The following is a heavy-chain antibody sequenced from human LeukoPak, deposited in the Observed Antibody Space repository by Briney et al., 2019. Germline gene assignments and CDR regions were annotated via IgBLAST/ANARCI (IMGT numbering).Heavy chain of an antibody. CDR3: AHILNDYGSGTNYNGNWFDY. Sequence: SGPTLVKPTETLTLTCTFSEFALSTGGVGVGWIRQPPGKALECLVVIYWDDDKRYSPSLRNRLTITKDTSKNQVVLTMTKMDPADTGTYYCAHILNDYGSGTNYNGNWFDYWGQGTLVTVSS. D-gene: IGHD3-10*01. CDR1: EFALSTGGVG. J-gene: IGHJ4*02. CDR2: IYWDDDK. V-gene: IGHV2-5*02.